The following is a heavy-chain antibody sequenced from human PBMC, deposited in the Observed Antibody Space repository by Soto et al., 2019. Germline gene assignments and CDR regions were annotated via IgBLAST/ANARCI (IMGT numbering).Heavy chain of an antibody. J-gene: IGHJ4*02. CDR2: ISGSGGST. CDR1: GFTFNSYA. Sequence: GGSLRLSCAASGFTFNSYAMSWVRQAPGKGLEWVSGISGSGGSTYYADSVKGRFTISRDSSKNTRFLQMNSLRAEDTAVYYCARDPYSGTYLYYFDCWGQGTLVTVSS. V-gene: IGHV3-23*01. D-gene: IGHD1-26*01. CDR3: ARDPYSGTYLYYFDC.